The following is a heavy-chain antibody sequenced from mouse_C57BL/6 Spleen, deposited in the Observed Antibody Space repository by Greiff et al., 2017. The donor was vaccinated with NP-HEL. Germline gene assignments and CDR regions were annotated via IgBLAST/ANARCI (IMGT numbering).Heavy chain of an antibody. Sequence: EVKLVESGGGLVKPGGSLKLSCAASGFTFSSYAMSWVRQTPEKRLEWVATISDGGSYTYYPDNVKGRFTISRDNAKNNLYLQMSHLKSEDTAMYYCARDRGYGHYYFDYWGQGTTLTVSS. CDR1: GFTFSSYA. CDR2: ISDGGSYT. J-gene: IGHJ2*01. CDR3: ARDRGYGHYYFDY. D-gene: IGHD2-10*02. V-gene: IGHV5-4*01.